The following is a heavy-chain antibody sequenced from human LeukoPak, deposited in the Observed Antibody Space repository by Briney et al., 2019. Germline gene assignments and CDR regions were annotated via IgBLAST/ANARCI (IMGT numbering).Heavy chain of an antibody. J-gene: IGHJ5*02. V-gene: IGHV3-11*06. CDR2: ISSNSSYT. D-gene: IGHD2-2*01. Sequence: EGLLRLSCAASGFTFSDYYMSWIHQAPGNGLEWVSYISSNSSYTNYADFVKGRFTISRDNAKNSLYLQMNSLRAEDTAVYYCARVLGYCSSTSCYSWFDPWGQGTLVTVSS. CDR3: ARVLGYCSSTSCYSWFDP. CDR1: GFTFSDYY.